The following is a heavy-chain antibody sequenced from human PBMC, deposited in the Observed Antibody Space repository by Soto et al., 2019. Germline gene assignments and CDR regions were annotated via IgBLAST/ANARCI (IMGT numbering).Heavy chain of an antibody. V-gene: IGHV4-61*01. CDR1: GGSVSSGSYY. D-gene: IGHD6-13*01. CDR3: AREKIAAAGPYNWFDP. CDR2: IYYSGST. Sequence: SETLSLTCTVSGGSVSSGSYYWSWIRQPPGKGLEWIGYIYYSGSTNYNPSLKSRVTISVDTSKNQFSLKLSSVTAADTAVYYCAREKIAAAGPYNWFDPRGQGTLVTLSS. J-gene: IGHJ5*02.